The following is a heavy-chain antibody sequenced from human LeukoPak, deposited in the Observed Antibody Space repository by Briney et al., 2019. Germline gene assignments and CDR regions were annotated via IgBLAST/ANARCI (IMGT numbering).Heavy chain of an antibody. CDR3: ARPGTTVVMHAFDI. D-gene: IGHD4-23*01. V-gene: IGHV4-38-2*02. CDR2: IYHSGST. CDR1: GYSISSGYY. J-gene: IGHJ3*02. Sequence: SETLSLTCTVSGYSISSGYYWGWIRQPPGKGLEWIGSIYHSGSTYYNPSLKSRVTISVDTSKNQFSLKLSSVTAADTAVYYCARPGTTVVMHAFDIWGQGTMVTVSS.